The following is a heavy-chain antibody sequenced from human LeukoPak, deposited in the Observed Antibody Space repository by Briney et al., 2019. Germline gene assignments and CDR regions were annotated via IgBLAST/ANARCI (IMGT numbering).Heavy chain of an antibody. V-gene: IGHV1-8*01. CDR2: MNPNSGNT. Sequence: ASVKVSCKASGYTFSSYHINWARQATGQGLEWMGWMNPNSGNTGYAQKFQGRVTMTRNTSITTAYMELSSLRSEDTAVYYCARGPDVLYYYYMDVWGKGTAVTVSS. D-gene: IGHD2-8*01. CDR3: ARGPDVLYYYYMDV. CDR1: GYTFSSYH. J-gene: IGHJ6*03.